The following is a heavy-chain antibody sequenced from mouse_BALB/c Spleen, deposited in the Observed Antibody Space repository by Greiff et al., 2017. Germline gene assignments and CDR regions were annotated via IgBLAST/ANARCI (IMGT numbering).Heavy chain of an antibody. V-gene: IGHV5-12-1*01. CDR2: ISSGGGST. CDR1: GFAFSSYD. D-gene: IGHD2-10*02. J-gene: IGHJ2*01. Sequence: EVKLMESGGGLVKPGGSLKLSCAASGFAFSSYDMSWVRQTPEKRLEWVAYISSGGGSTYYPDTVKGRFTISRDNAKNTLYLQMSSLKSEDTAMYYCARHGKYGNYYFDYWGQGTTLTVSS. CDR3: ARHGKYGNYYFDY.